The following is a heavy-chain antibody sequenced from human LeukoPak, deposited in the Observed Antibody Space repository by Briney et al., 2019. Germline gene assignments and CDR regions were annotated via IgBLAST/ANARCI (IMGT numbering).Heavy chain of an antibody. CDR3: AGGTDFWSGYSFDS. Sequence: GGSLRLSCAASGFTVSDNYMSWVRQAPGKGLEWVSIIYSGGTTDFADSVKGRFTISRDISKNTLSLQLSSLRPEDTAVYFCAGGTDFWSGYSFDSWGQGTLVIVSS. D-gene: IGHD3-3*01. J-gene: IGHJ4*02. CDR2: IYSGGTT. CDR1: GFTVSDNY. V-gene: IGHV3-53*01.